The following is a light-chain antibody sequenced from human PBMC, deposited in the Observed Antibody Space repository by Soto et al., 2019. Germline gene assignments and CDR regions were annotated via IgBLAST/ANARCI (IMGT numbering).Light chain of an antibody. CDR2: DAA. Sequence: DIVLTQSPATLSLSPGERATLSCRASQSISSYLAWYQQKPGQAPRLLIYDAAISATGIPARFSGSGSGTDFTLTISSLEPEDFAIYYCQQRSNWLTFGGGTRVEIK. J-gene: IGKJ4*01. CDR3: QQRSNWLT. V-gene: IGKV3-11*01. CDR1: QSISSY.